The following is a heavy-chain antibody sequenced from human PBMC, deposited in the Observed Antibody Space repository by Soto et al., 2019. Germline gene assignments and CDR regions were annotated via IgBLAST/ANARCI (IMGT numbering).Heavy chain of an antibody. J-gene: IGHJ6*02. CDR2: INPSDGST. CDR3: ARDQKNRYDHSSPDYYYYGMDV. V-gene: IGHV1-46*01. CDR1: GYTFTSYY. Sequence: GASVKVSCKASGYTFTSYYIHWVRQAPGQGLEWMGIINPSDGSTSNAQKFQGRVIMTRDTSTTTVFMELSSLRSEDTAVYYCARDQKNRYDHSSPDYYYYGMDVWGQGTTVTVS. D-gene: IGHD6-13*01.